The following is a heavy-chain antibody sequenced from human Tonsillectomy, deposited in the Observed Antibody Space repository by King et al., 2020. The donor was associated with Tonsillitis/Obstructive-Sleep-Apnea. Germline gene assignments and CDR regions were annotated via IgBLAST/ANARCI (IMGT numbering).Heavy chain of an antibody. J-gene: IGHJ4*02. CDR2: STIKGDGGTI. Sequence: VQLVESGGGLVQPGGFLRLSCAASGFTFSHAWMIWVRQAPGTGRDWVGFSTIKGDGGTIDYTAPVKDRSTISREESKNSLYLQMNSLKTEHTAVYYCTARGGRYWGQGTLVTVSS. CDR1: GFTFSHAW. CDR3: TARGGRY. D-gene: IGHD3-10*01. V-gene: IGHV3-15*01.